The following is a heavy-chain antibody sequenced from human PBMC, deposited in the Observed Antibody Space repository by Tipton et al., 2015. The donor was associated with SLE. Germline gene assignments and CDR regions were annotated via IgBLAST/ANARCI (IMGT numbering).Heavy chain of an antibody. D-gene: IGHD2-21*02. CDR2: IHYAGGT. CDR3: ARVVTVGAAHYYDIDV. Sequence: GEALSSNNYYWGWIRQSPAQGLEWIGTIHYAGGTYYNPSLKSRVTMSVDTSKTQFSLKLGSLTAADTAVYYCARVVTVGAAHYYDIDVWGQGTRVTVSS. J-gene: IGHJ6*02. CDR1: GEALSSNNYY. V-gene: IGHV4-39*07.